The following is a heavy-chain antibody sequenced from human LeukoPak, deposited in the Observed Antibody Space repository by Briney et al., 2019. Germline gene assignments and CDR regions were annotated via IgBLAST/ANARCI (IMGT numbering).Heavy chain of an antibody. J-gene: IGHJ4*02. CDR1: GGSISSSSYY. CDR2: IYYSGST. CDR3: ARGGTVSFDY. V-gene: IGHV4-39*01. Sequence: SETLSLTCTVSGGSISSSSYYWGWIRQPPGKGLEWIGSIYYSGSTYYNPSLKSRVTISVDTSKNQFSLKLSSVTAADTAVYYCARGGTVSFDYWGQGTLVTVSS. D-gene: IGHD4-17*01.